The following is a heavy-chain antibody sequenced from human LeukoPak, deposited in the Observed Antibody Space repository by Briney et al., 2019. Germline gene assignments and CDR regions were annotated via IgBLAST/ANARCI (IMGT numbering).Heavy chain of an antibody. CDR1: RFTFRKYG. J-gene: IGHJ4*02. CDR3: ARDLVQSSDY. CDR2: VNSDGTT. D-gene: IGHD6-6*01. Sequence: GGSLRLSCAASRFTFRKYGMHWVRQAPGKGLVWVSHVNSDGTTNYADSVKGRFTISRDNAKNTLYLQMNSLRAEDTAVYYCARDLVQSSDYWGQGTLVTVSS. V-gene: IGHV3-74*01.